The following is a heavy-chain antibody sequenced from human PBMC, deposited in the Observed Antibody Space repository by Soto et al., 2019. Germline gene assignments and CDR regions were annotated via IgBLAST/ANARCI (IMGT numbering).Heavy chain of an antibody. CDR1: GFTFSTSW. V-gene: IGHV3-7*01. CDR2: RNGDGSED. Sequence: VQLVESGGVLVPPVGSLRVPCATSGFTFSTSWMNWVREDPGKGLEWVANRNGDGSEDYYVDAVRGRFTISRDNVKNSLFLQMNSLRAEDTAVYYCAAGFPPDYWGQGTLVTVSS. D-gene: IGHD3-10*01. CDR3: AAGFPPDY. J-gene: IGHJ4*02.